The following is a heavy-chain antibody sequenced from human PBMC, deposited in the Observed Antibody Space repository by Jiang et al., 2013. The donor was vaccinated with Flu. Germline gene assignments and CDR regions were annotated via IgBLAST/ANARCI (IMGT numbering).Heavy chain of an antibody. CDR1: GLTFRKYS. Sequence: VQLLESGGGLVQPGGSLRLSCAASGLTFRKYSMSWVRQAPGKGLEWVSAISGSGVSTYYPDSVQGRFTISRDNSKNTVYLQINSLEVEDTAMYYCAKDRGVVGTTPDDAFDVWGHGTMVTVS. CDR2: ISGSGVST. CDR3: AKDRGVVGTTPDDAFDV. J-gene: IGHJ3*01. D-gene: IGHD3-10*01. V-gene: IGHV3-23*01.